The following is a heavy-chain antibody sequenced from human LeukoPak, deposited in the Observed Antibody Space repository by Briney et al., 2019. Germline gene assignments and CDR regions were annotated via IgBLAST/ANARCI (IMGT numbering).Heavy chain of an antibody. CDR2: INPSGGST. CDR1: GYTFTSYY. J-gene: IGHJ2*01. V-gene: IGHV1-46*01. CDR3: ARDLSPVAGNEGPLWYFDL. Sequence: GASVKVSCKASGYTFTSYYMHWVRQAPGQGLEWMGIINPSGGSTSYAQKFQGRVTMARDTSTSTVYMELSSLRSEDTAVYYCARDLSPVAGNEGPLWYFDLWGRGTLVTVSS. D-gene: IGHD6-19*01.